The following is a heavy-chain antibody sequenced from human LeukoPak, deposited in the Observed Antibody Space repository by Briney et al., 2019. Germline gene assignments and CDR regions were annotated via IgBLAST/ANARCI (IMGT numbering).Heavy chain of an antibody. Sequence: GGSLRLSCAASGFTFSSYGMSWVRQAPGKGLEWVSAISGSGGSTYYADSVKGRFAISRDNSKNTLYLQMNSLRAEDTAVYYCAKVGDYDFWSGYYYFDYWGQGTLVTVSS. CDR1: GFTFSSYG. D-gene: IGHD3-3*01. CDR2: ISGSGGST. J-gene: IGHJ4*02. CDR3: AKVGDYDFWSGYYYFDY. V-gene: IGHV3-23*01.